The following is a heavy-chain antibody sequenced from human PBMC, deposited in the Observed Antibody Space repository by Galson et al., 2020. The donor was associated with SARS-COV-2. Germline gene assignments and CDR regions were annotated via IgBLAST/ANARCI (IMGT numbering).Heavy chain of an antibody. V-gene: IGHV4-38-2*02. J-gene: IGHJ4*02. CDR3: ARGNEFRPYSAINY. CDR2: IYPSGNT. CDR1: GYSISSGSP. Sequence: SQTLSLSCTVSGYSISSGSPWGWIGQPPGKGLECIGSIYPSGNTYYNPSLESRVTIPADTSKNQFPLNLSSVTAADTAVYYCARGNEFRPYSAINYWGQGTLVTVSS. D-gene: IGHD1-26*01.